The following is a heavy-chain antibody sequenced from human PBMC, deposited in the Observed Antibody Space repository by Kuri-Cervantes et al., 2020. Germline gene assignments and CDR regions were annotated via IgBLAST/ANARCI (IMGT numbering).Heavy chain of an antibody. J-gene: IGHJ4*02. V-gene: IGHV4-59*01. CDR3: ARDSRAAAGVDY. CDR1: GGSISSYY. CDR2: IYYSGST. D-gene: IGHD6-13*01. Sequence: SETLSLTCTVSGGSISSYYWSWIRQPPGKGLEWIGYIYYSGSTNYNPSLKSRVTISVDTSKNQFSLKLSSVTAADTAVYYCARDSRAAAGVDYWGQGTLVTVSS.